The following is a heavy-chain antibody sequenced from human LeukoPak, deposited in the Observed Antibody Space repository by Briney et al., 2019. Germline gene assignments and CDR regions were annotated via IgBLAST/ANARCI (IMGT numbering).Heavy chain of an antibody. Sequence: PSETLSLTCAVYGGSFSGYYWSWIRQPPGKGLEWIGEINHSGSTNYNPSLKSRVTISVDTSKNQFSLKLSSVTAAGTAVYYCARVNAVSSAGAFDIWGQGTMVTVSS. CDR2: INHSGST. CDR1: GGSFSGYY. V-gene: IGHV4-34*01. J-gene: IGHJ3*02. D-gene: IGHD2-2*01. CDR3: ARVNAVSSAGAFDI.